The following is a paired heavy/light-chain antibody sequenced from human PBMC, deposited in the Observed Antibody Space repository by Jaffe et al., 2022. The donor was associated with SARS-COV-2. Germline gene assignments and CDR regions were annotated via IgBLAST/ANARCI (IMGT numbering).Light chain of an antibody. CDR2: KDS. Sequence: SYELTQPPSVSVSPGQTARITCSGDALPKQYAYWYQQKPGQAPVLVIYKDSERPSGIPERFSGSSSGTTVTLTISGVQAEDEADYYCQSADSSGTYPWVFGGGTKLTVL. J-gene: IGLJ3*02. CDR3: QSADSSGTYPWV. CDR1: ALPKQY. V-gene: IGLV3-25*03.
Heavy chain of an antibody. D-gene: IGHD3-9*01. Sequence: EVQLVESGGGLVKPGGSLRLSCAASGFTFSSYSMNWVRQAPGKGLEWVSSISSSSSYIYYADSVKGRFTISRDNAKNSLYLQMNSLRAEDTAVYYCARIKVLRYFDRPRPNYYYYYYMDVWGKGTTVTVSS. CDR1: GFTFSSYS. V-gene: IGHV3-21*01. CDR2: ISSSSSYI. CDR3: ARIKVLRYFDRPRPNYYYYYYMDV. J-gene: IGHJ6*03.